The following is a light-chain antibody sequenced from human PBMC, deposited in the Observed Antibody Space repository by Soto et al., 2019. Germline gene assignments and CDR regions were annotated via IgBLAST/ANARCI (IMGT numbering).Light chain of an antibody. CDR1: SSDVGGYYS. CDR3: SSYTSSSTRV. J-gene: IGLJ2*01. Sequence: QSALTQPASVSGSPGQSIAISCTGTSSDVGGYYSVSWYQQHPGKAPKLVIYDVSNRPSGVSNRFSGSKSDNTASLTISGLQAEDEADYYCSSYTSSSTRVFGGGTQLTVL. V-gene: IGLV2-14*01. CDR2: DVS.